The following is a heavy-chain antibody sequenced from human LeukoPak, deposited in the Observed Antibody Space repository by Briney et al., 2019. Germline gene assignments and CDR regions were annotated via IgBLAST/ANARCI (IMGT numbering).Heavy chain of an antibody. CDR1: GGSISSGGYS. D-gene: IGHD6-13*01. J-gene: IGHJ6*02. Sequence: SQTLSLTCAVSGGSISSGGYSWSWTRQPPGKGLEWNRYIYHSGSTYYNPSLKSRVTVSVDRSKNQFSLKLSSVTAADTAVYYCARGKQQLAGPYGIDVWGQGTTVTVSS. CDR3: ARGKQQLAGPYGIDV. CDR2: IYHSGST. V-gene: IGHV4-30-2*01.